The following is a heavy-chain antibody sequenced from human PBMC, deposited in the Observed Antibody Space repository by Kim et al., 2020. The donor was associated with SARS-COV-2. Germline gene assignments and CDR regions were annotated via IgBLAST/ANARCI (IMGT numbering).Heavy chain of an antibody. D-gene: IGHD3-10*01. CDR3: ARDIPYGSGSRPFDP. V-gene: IGHV1-18*04. CDR2: ISAYNGNT. CDR1: GYTFTSYG. J-gene: IGHJ5*02. Sequence: ASVKVSCKASGYTFTSYGISWVRQAPGQGLEWMGWISAYNGNTNYAQRLQGRVTMTTDTSTSTAYMELRSLRSDATAVYYCARDIPYGSGSRPFDPWGQGTLVTVSS.